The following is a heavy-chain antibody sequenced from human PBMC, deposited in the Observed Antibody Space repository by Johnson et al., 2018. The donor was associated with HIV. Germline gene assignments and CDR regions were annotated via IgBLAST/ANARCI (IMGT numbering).Heavy chain of an antibody. CDR2: ALYDGVSQ. D-gene: IGHD3-16*02. CDR1: GFTFSDHY. V-gene: IGHV3-30*03. Sequence: QVQLVESGGGLVQPGGSLRLSCAASGFTFSDHYMDWVRQAPGKGLEWVAVALYDGVSQYYTDSVKGRFTVSRDNFNNAIYLEMDSLRVEDTSVYYCARDERVVTDAFDIWGQGTMVTVSS. J-gene: IGHJ3*02. CDR3: ARDERVVTDAFDI.